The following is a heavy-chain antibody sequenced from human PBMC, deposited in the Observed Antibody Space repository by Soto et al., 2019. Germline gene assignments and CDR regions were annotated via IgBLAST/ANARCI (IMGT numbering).Heavy chain of an antibody. V-gene: IGHV4-30-4*01. J-gene: IGHJ6*02. Sequence: QVQLQESGPGLVKPSLTLSLSGTVSGGFISSGDYCCGWIRTPPGQGLEWIGYIYYSGRTYYTPSRKSRVSITVDTSKNQSTLKLSSVAATDTAVYYCASHDYAYYGMDVWGQGTKVTVAS. CDR2: IYYSGRT. CDR3: ASHDYAYYGMDV. D-gene: IGHD3-16*01. CDR1: GGFISSGDYC.